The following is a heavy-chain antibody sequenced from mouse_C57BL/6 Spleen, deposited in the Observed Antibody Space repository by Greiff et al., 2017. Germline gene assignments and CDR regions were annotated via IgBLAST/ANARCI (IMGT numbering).Heavy chain of an antibody. CDR2: IDPSDSET. V-gene: IGHV1-52*01. CDR1: GYTFTSYW. D-gene: IGHD2-3*01. CDR3: ARDGYYEGYAMDY. J-gene: IGHJ4*01. Sequence: QVQLQQPGAELVRPGSSVKLSCKASGYTFTSYWMHWVKQRPIQGLEWIGNIDPSDSETHYNQKFKDKATLTVDKSSSTAYMQLSSLTSEDSAVYYGARDGYYEGYAMDYWGQGTSVTVSS.